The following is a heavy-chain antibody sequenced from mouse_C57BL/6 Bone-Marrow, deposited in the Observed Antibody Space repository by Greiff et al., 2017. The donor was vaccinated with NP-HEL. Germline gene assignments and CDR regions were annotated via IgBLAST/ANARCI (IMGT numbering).Heavy chain of an antibody. Sequence: VQLQQSGAELVRPGASVKLSCTASGFNIKDYYMHWVKQRPEQGLEWIGWIDPENGDTEYASKFQGKATITADTSSNTAYLQLSSLTSEDTAVYDCTRWAYYSNLYAMDYWGQGTAVTVSA. D-gene: IGHD2-5*01. V-gene: IGHV14-4*01. J-gene: IGHJ4*01. CDR3: TRWAYYSNLYAMDY. CDR2: IDPENGDT. CDR1: GFNIKDYY.